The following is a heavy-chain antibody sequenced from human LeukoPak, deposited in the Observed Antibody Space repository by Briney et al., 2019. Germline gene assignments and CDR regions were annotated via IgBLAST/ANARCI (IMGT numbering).Heavy chain of an antibody. CDR2: IYYSGST. V-gene: IGHV4-61*01. CDR3: ARETSQKGAHYMDV. D-gene: IGHD3-16*01. Sequence: SETLSLTCSVSGYSISSGYYWGWIRQPPGKGLEWIGYIYYSGSTNYNPSLRSRVTISVDTSKNQFSLKLSSVTAADTVVYYCARETSQKGAHYMDVWGKGTTVTISS. J-gene: IGHJ6*03. CDR1: GYSISSGYY.